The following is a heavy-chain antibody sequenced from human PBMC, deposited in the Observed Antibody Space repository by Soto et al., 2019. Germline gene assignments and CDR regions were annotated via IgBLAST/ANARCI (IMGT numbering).Heavy chain of an antibody. V-gene: IGHV1-2*04. D-gene: IGHD3-9*01. CDR1: GYTFTGYY. J-gene: IGHJ6*03. CDR2: INPNSGGT. CDR3: ARGLRYFDWSPKNYYYYYMDV. Sequence: QVQLVQSGAEVKKPGASVKVSCKASGYTFTGYYMHWVRQAPGQGLEWMGWINPNSGGTNYAQKFKGWVTMTRDTSISTAYMELSRLRSDDTAVYYCARGLRYFDWSPKNYYYYYMDVWGKGTTVTVSS.